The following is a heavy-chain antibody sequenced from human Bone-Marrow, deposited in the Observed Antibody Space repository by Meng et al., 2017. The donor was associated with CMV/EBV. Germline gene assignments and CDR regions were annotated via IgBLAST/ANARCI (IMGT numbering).Heavy chain of an antibody. V-gene: IGHV4-39*07. CDR3: ARRNNYYDSSGYYQYNWFDP. CDR1: GGSISSSSYY. CDR2: IYHSGST. J-gene: IGHJ5*02. Sequence: SETLSLTCTVSGGSISSSSYYWGWIRQPPGKGLEWIGSIYHSGSTYYNPSLKSRVTISVDTSKNQFSLKLSSVTAADTAVYYCARRNNYYDSSGYYQYNWFDPWGQGTLVTVSS. D-gene: IGHD3-22*01.